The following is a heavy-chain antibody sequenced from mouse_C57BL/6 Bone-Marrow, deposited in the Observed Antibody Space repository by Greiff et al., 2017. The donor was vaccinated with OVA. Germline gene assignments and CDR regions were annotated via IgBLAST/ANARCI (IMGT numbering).Heavy chain of an antibody. CDR3: ARLSTTGFAY. V-gene: IGHV5-6*01. Sequence: EVKLMESGGDLVKPGGSLKLSCAASGFTFSSYGMSWVRQTPDKRLEWVATISSGGSYTYYPDSVKGRFTISRDNATNTLYLQMSSLKSEDTAMYYCARLSTTGFAYWGQGTLVTVSA. CDR1: GFTFSSYG. D-gene: IGHD1-1*01. CDR2: ISSGGSYT. J-gene: IGHJ3*01.